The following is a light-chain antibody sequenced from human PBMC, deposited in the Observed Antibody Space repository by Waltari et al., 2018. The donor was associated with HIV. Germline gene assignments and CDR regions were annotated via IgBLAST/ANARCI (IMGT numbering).Light chain of an antibody. V-gene: IGKV1-16*02. J-gene: IGKJ5*01. CDR3: QQYKSYPIT. CDR1: QGINNY. Sequence: DIQMTQSPSSLSASVGDRVTITCRASQGINNYLVWFQQKPGKAPKSLIYAASSVQSGVPSKFSGSGSGTDFTLTISSLQPEDFATYDCQQYKSYPITFGQGTRLEIK. CDR2: AAS.